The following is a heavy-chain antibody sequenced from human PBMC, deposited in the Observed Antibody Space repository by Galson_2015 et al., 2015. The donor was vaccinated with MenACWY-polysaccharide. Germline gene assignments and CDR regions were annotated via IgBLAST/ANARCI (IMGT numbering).Heavy chain of an antibody. CDR2: IRSSGTNT. Sequence: SLRLSCAASGFTFTSYAMSWVRQAPGKGLEWVSAIRSSGTNTYYADSVKGRFTISRDNSKNTLYLQMNSLRAEVTAVYYCAKDSTDFWSVAGRFDHWGQGTLVTVSS. V-gene: IGHV3-23*01. CDR1: GFTFTSYA. CDR3: AKDSTDFWSVAGRFDH. J-gene: IGHJ5*02. D-gene: IGHD3-3*01.